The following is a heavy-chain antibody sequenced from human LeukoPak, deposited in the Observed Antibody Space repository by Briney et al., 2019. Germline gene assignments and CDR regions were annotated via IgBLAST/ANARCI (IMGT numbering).Heavy chain of an antibody. CDR2: INPNSGGT. Sequence: ASVKVSCKASGYTFTGYYMHWVRQAPGQGLEWMGWINPNSGGTNYAQKFQGRGTMTRATSISTAYMELGRLRSDDTAVYYCARVAWSSHDAFDIWGQGTMVTVSS. D-gene: IGHD6-13*01. J-gene: IGHJ3*02. V-gene: IGHV1-2*02. CDR3: ARVAWSSHDAFDI. CDR1: GYTFTGYY.